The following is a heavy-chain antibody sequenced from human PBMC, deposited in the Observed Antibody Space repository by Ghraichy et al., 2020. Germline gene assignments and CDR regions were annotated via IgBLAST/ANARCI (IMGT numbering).Heavy chain of an antibody. CDR3: ARLIRTGYDYVWGSYRLKWYFDY. Sequence: SETLSLTCTVSGGSISSSSYYWGWIRQPPGKGLEWIGSIYYSGSTYYNPSLKSRVTISVDTSKNQFSLKLSSVTAADTAVYYCARLIRTGYDYVWGSYRLKWYFDYWGQGTLVTVSS. V-gene: IGHV4-39*01. J-gene: IGHJ4*02. D-gene: IGHD3-16*02. CDR2: IYYSGST. CDR1: GGSISSSSYY.